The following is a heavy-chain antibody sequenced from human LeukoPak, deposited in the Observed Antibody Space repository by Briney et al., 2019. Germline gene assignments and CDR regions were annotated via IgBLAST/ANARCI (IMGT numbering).Heavy chain of an antibody. Sequence: ASVKVSCKASGYTFTGYYMHWVRQAPGQGLEWMGWINPNSGGTNYAQKFQGRVTMTRDTSISTAYMELSRLRSDDTAVYYCAIIAAAGTFFEYWGQGTLVTVSS. CDR3: AIIAAAGTFFEY. CDR2: INPNSGGT. CDR1: GYTFTGYY. D-gene: IGHD6-13*01. J-gene: IGHJ4*02. V-gene: IGHV1-2*02.